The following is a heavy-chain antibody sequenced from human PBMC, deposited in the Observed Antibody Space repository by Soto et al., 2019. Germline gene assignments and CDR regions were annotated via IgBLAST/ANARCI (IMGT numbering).Heavy chain of an antibody. CDR1: GFTFSNAW. D-gene: IGHD4-17*01. V-gene: IGHV3-15*01. Sequence: EVQLVESGGGLVKPGGSLRLSCAASGFTFSNAWMTWVRQAPGKGLEWVGRIKSKTHGGTTDYAAPVKGRFTISTDDSKNTLYLHMSSLKTEDTAVYYCTIDYGDYGDKNYSMDVWGQGTTVTVSS. CDR2: IKSKTHGGTT. CDR3: TIDYGDYGDKNYSMDV. J-gene: IGHJ6*02.